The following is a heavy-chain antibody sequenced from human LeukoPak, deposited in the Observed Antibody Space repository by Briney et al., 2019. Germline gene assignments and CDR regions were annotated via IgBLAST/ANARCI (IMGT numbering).Heavy chain of an antibody. Sequence: GGSLRLSCGASGFSFNRFAMTWVRQGPGRGLEWVSTIELDGSDTYYADSVKGRFAVSRDNSKNTLYLRLNSLRAEDTAVYYCAKDEGRLINNWYRQYWGQGTLVTVSS. CDR1: GFSFNRFA. CDR2: IELDGSDT. J-gene: IGHJ4*02. V-gene: IGHV3-23*01. CDR3: AKDEGRLINNWYRQY. D-gene: IGHD1-1*01.